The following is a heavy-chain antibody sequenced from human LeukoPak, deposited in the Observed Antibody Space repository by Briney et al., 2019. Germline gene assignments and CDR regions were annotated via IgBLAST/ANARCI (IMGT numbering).Heavy chain of an antibody. J-gene: IGHJ4*02. CDR1: GDSVSTNSAA. V-gene: IGHV6-1*01. D-gene: IGHD5-18*01. CDR2: TYYRSKWYN. CDR3: ARGYNYGFDY. Sequence: SQTLSLTCAISGDSVSTNSAAWNWIRQSPSRGLEWLGRTYYRSKWYNYYAESVKSRITINPDTSKNQLSLQLKSVTPEDTAVYYCARGYNYGFDYWGQGTLVTVSS.